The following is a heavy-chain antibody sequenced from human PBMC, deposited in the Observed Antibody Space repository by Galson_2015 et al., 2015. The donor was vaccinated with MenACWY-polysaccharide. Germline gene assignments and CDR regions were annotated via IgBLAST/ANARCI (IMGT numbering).Heavy chain of an antibody. J-gene: IGHJ6*03. CDR3: AKQELRGVSDMHV. CDR1: GYSFTSYW. V-gene: IGHV5-51*01. D-gene: IGHD3-10*01. Sequence: QSGAEVKKPGESLKISCKASGYSFTSYWIGWVRQMPGKGLEWMGIIFPGDSDIRYSPSFQGQVTISADKSINTAYLQWSSLKASDTAMYYCAKQELRGVSDMHVWGKGTTVTVSS. CDR2: IFPGDSDI.